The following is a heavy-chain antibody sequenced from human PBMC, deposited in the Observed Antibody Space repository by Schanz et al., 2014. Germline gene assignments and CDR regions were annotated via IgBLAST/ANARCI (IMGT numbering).Heavy chain of an antibody. D-gene: IGHD6-19*01. CDR3: AGAAVGFIVDAFDL. CDR2: MYINSGST. J-gene: IGHJ3*01. V-gene: IGHV3-53*01. Sequence: EVQLVESGGGLIQPGGSLRLSCAVSGFTVNTNYMSWVRQAPGKGLEWISSMYINSGSTQYADSVKGRFIISRENAKSSLYLQMDHLRVEDTAAYYCAGAAVGFIVDAFDLGGRGTMVIVSS. CDR1: GFTVNTNY.